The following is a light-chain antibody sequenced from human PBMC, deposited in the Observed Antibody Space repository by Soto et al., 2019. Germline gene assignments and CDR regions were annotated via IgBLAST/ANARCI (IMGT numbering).Light chain of an antibody. CDR2: DVS. Sequence: QSVLTQPASVSGSPGQSITISCTGTSSDVGGYNYVSWYQQHPDKAPRLMIYDVSNRPSGASDRFSGSKSGDTASLTISGLQAEDEADYYCTSFTSRHTYVFGTGTKVTV. CDR1: SSDVGGYNY. V-gene: IGLV2-14*03. CDR3: TSFTSRHTYV. J-gene: IGLJ1*01.